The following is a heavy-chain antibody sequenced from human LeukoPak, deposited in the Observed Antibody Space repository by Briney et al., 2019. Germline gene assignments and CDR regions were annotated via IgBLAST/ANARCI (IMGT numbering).Heavy chain of an antibody. V-gene: IGHV4-34*01. CDR3: AREYYYGSGSYYHHFDY. CDR2: INHSGST. CDR1: GGSFSGYY. D-gene: IGHD3-10*01. Sequence: PSETLSLTCAVYGGSFSGYYWSWLRQPPGKGLEWLGEINHSGSTNYNPSLKSRVTISVDTSKNQFSLKLSSVTAADTAVYYCAREYYYGSGSYYHHFDYWGQGTLVTVSS. J-gene: IGHJ4*02.